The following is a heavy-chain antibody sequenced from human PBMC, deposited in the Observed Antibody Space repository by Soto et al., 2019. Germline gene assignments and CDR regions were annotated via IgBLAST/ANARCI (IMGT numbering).Heavy chain of an antibody. CDR1: GASITTGNYY. CDR2: SSYTGNT. D-gene: IGHD6-13*01. J-gene: IGHJ4*02. V-gene: IGHV4-39*01. Sequence: QLRLQESGPGLVKPSETLSLTCTVSGASITTGNYYWGWIRQPPGKGLQWIGSSSYTGNTYFNPSLRSRVTLSADTSKTQFSLRLTSVTAADTAVYYCARPDCSSWAAPFGSWGQGTLVTVSS. CDR3: ARPDCSSWAAPFGS.